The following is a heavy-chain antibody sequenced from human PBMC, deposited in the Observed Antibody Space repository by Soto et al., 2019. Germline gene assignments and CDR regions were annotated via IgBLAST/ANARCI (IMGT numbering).Heavy chain of an antibody. CDR2: INAGNGNT. D-gene: IGHD3-22*01. CDR3: ASDLWGYYDSSGYARDAFDI. Sequence: ASVKVSCKASGYTFTSYAMHWVRQAPGQRLEWMGWINAGNGNTKYSQKFQGRVTMTTDTSTSTAYMELRSLRSDDTAVYYCASDLWGYYDSSGYARDAFDIWGQGTMVTVSS. CDR1: GYTFTSYA. V-gene: IGHV1-3*01. J-gene: IGHJ3*02.